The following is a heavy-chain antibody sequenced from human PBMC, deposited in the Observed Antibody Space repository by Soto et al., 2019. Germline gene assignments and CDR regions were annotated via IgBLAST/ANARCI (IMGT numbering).Heavy chain of an antibody. D-gene: IGHD3-10*01. CDR1: GFTFSDYA. V-gene: IGHV3-23*01. CDR2: LPYNGASP. Sequence: GSLRLCCVASGFTFSDYAMSWVRQAPGGELEWVSALPYNGASPYYADSVKGRFTISRDNSKKTLFLQMNSLRAEDTALYYCAKMTSGTYGRNYGLDVWGQGTTVTVSS. CDR3: AKMTSGTYGRNYGLDV. J-gene: IGHJ6*02.